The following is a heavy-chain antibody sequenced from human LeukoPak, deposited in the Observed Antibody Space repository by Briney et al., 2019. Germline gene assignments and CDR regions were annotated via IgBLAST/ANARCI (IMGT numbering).Heavy chain of an antibody. Sequence: GGSLRLSCAASGFTFSSYAMSWVRQAPGKGLEWVSAISDSSDITHYTDSVKGRFTISRDNSKNTLYLQMNSLRAEDTAVYYCARSFQLVRGFDYWGQGTLVTVSS. CDR2: ISDSSDIT. V-gene: IGHV3-23*01. CDR3: ARSFQLVRGFDY. D-gene: IGHD6-13*01. J-gene: IGHJ4*02. CDR1: GFTFSSYA.